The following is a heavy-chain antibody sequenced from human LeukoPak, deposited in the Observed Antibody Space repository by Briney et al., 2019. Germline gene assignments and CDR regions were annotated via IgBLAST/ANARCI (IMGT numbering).Heavy chain of an antibody. V-gene: IGHV3-23*01. Sequence: QSGGSLRLSCAASGFTFSSYAMSWVRQAPGKGLEWVSAISGSGGSTYYADSVKGRFTTSRDNSKNTLYLQMNSLRAEDTAVYYCAKKGTLFCYDSSGYYCPDAFDIWGQGTMVTVSS. CDR2: ISGSGGST. D-gene: IGHD3-22*01. CDR3: AKKGTLFCYDSSGYYCPDAFDI. CDR1: GFTFSSYA. J-gene: IGHJ3*02.